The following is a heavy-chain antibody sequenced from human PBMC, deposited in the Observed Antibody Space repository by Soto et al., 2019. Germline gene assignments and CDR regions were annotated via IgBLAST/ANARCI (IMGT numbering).Heavy chain of an antibody. J-gene: IGHJ6*03. CDR3: ARAVVVVPALYYMDV. CDR1: GYTFTSYD. Sequence: ASVKVSCKASGYTFTSYDINWVRQATGQGLEWMGWMNPNSGNTGYAQKFQGRVTMTRNTSISTVYMELSSLRSEDTAVYYCARAVVVVPALYYMDVWGKGTTVTVSS. D-gene: IGHD2-2*01. V-gene: IGHV1-8*01. CDR2: MNPNSGNT.